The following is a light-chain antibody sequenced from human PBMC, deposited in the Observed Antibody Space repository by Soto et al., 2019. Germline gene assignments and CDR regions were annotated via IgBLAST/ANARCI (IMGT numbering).Light chain of an antibody. V-gene: IGKV1-39*01. J-gene: IGKJ1*01. Sequence: DIQMTQSPSSLSASVGDRVTITCRPSQSISTFLNWYQQKPGTAPKLLMHATSILQSGVPSRFSGSGSGTDFTLTISSLQPEDFAAYYCQQSYSSPWTFGQGTKVEIK. CDR3: QQSYSSPWT. CDR1: QSISTF. CDR2: ATS.